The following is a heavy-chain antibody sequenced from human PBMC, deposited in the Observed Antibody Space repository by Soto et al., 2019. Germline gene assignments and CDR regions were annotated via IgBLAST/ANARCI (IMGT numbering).Heavy chain of an antibody. D-gene: IGHD5-12*01. V-gene: IGHV3-74*01. J-gene: IGHJ4*02. Sequence: PGGSLRLSCAVSGFSLNNYWMHWVRQRPGKGLVWVARIYRGGTTSYADSVKGRFTISRDNAKNTVSLQMNSLEDEDTAVYYCMRGNTGYGNFDYWGQGTLVTVSS. CDR2: IYRGGTT. CDR3: MRGNTGYGNFDY. CDR1: GFSLNNYW.